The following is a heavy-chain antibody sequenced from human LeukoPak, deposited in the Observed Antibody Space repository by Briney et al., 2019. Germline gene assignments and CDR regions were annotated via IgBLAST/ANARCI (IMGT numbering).Heavy chain of an antibody. D-gene: IGHD4-23*01. Sequence: PGRSLRLSCAASGFTFSSYAMHWVRQAPGKGLEWVAGISYDGNNKYYADPVKGRFTISRDNSKNTLYLQMNSLKTEDTAVFYCARGPTTVVAPGFDYWGQGTLVTVSS. CDR3: ARGPTTVVAPGFDY. CDR2: ISYDGNNK. CDR1: GFTFSSYA. J-gene: IGHJ4*02. V-gene: IGHV3-30-3*01.